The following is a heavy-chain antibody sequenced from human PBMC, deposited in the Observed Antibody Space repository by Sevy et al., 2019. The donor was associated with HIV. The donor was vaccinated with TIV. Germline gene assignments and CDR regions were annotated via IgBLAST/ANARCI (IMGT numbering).Heavy chain of an antibody. J-gene: IGHJ3*02. V-gene: IGHV4-31*03. Sequence: SETLSLTCTVSGGSISSGGYYWSWIRQHPGKGLEWIGYIYYSGSTYYNPSLKSRVTISVDTSKNQFSLKLSSVTAADTAVYYCAREGAGNAFDIWVQGTMVTVSS. CDR3: AREGAGNAFDI. CDR1: GGSISSGGYY. CDR2: IYYSGST.